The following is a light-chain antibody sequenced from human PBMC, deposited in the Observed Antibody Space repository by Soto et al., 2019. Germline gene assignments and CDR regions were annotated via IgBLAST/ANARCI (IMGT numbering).Light chain of an antibody. CDR2: LNSDGSH. CDR1: SGHSSYA. V-gene: IGLV4-69*01. J-gene: IGLJ3*02. CDR3: QTWGTGIQV. Sequence: QSVLTQPASVSGSPGQSITISCTLSSGHSSYAIAWHQQQPEKGPRYLMNLNSDGSHSKGDGIPDRFSGPSSGAERYFTISSLQSEDETDYYCQTWGTGIQVFGGGTKLTVL.